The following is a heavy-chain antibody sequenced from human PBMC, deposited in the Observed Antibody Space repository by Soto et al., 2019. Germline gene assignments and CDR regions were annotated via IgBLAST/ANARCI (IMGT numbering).Heavy chain of an antibody. D-gene: IGHD1-26*01. CDR1: GFTFSSYS. CDR2: ISSSSSTI. J-gene: IGHJ4*02. CDR3: ARDGWELLRRYFDY. Sequence: EVQLVESGGGLVQPGGSLRLSCAASGFTFSSYSMNWVHQAPGKGLEWVSYISSSSSTIYYADSVKGRFTISRDNAKNSLYLQMNSLRAEDTAVYYCARDGWELLRRYFDYWGQGTLVTVSS. V-gene: IGHV3-48*01.